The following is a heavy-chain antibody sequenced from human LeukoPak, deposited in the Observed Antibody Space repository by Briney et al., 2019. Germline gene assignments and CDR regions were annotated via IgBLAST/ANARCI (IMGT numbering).Heavy chain of an antibody. CDR2: LSSGGST. CDR3: ARGGDIVGATRSAFDI. V-gene: IGHV3-53*01. D-gene: IGHD1-26*01. Sequence: GGSLRLSCAASDFTVSNHYMSWVRQAPGKGLEWVSLLSSGGSTYYAGSVKGRFTISRDNSKNTLYLQMNSLRAEDTAVYYCARGGDIVGATRSAFDIWGQGTMVTVSS. CDR1: DFTVSNHY. J-gene: IGHJ3*02.